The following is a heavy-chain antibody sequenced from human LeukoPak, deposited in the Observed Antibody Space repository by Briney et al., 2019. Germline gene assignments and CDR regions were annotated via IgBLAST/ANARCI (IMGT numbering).Heavy chain of an antibody. CDR3: ARDWASGSSSWYTH. D-gene: IGHD6-13*01. CDR2: IKQDGSEK. CDR1: GSTFSSYA. J-gene: IGHJ1*01. V-gene: IGHV3-7*01. Sequence: PGGSLRLSCAASGSTFSSYAMSWVRQAPGKGLEWVANIKQDGSEKYYVDSVKGRFTISRDNAKNSLYLQMNSLRAEDTAVYYCARDWASGSSSWYTHWGQGTLVTVSS.